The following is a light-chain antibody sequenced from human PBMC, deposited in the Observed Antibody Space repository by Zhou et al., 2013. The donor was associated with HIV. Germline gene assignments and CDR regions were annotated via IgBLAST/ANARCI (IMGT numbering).Light chain of an antibody. V-gene: IGKV3-15*01. CDR3: QHYHTWPPSPT. J-gene: IGKJ1*01. CDR2: GAS. CDR1: QSVSSN. Sequence: EIVMTQSPATLSVSPRERATLSCRASQSVSSNLAWYQQKPGQAPRLLIYGASTRATGIPDRFSGGGSGTDFTLTISSLQSEDIAVYYCQHYHTWPPSPTFGQGTKVEIK.